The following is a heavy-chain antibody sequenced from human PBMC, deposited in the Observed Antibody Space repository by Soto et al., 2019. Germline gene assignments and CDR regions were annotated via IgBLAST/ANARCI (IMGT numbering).Heavy chain of an antibody. V-gene: IGHV6-1*01. D-gene: IGHD3-16*01. CDR2: TYYRSKWIH. CDR1: GDSVSSSSTA. J-gene: IGHJ6*02. CDR3: AGVVWFRGMDV. Sequence: PSQTLSLTCDISGDSVSSSSTALNWIRQSPSRGLEWLGRTYYRSKWIHEYTVSMESRLTINPDTSKNQFSLHIYSVTPEDTAVYYCAGVVWFRGMDVWGQGTPVTSP.